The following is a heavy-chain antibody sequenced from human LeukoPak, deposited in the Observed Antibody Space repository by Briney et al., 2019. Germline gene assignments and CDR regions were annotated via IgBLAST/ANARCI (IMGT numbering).Heavy chain of an antibody. V-gene: IGHV3-48*03. CDR3: ARGYYYDSSGYASGAFDI. CDR2: ISSSGSTI. CDR1: GFTFSSYA. Sequence: QSGGSLRLSCAASGFTFSSYAMSWVRQAPGKGLEWDSYISSSGSTIYYADSVKGRFTISRDNAKNSLYLQMNSLRAEDTAVYYCARGYYYDSSGYASGAFDIWGQGTMVTVSS. J-gene: IGHJ3*02. D-gene: IGHD3-22*01.